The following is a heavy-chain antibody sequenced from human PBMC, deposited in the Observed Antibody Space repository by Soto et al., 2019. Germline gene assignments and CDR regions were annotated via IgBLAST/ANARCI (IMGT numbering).Heavy chain of an antibody. D-gene: IGHD4-17*01. J-gene: IGHJ4*02. CDR3: ARDSVTTVTTWSFDF. V-gene: IGHV3-48*02. Sequence: EVQLVESGGGLVQPGGSLRLSCAAAGFTFSRYSMNWVRQAPGKGLEWVSYISSSSTTIYYADSVKGRFTISRDNAKNSLYLQMNSLRDEDSAFYYCARDSVTTVTTWSFDFWGQGTLVTVSS. CDR1: GFTFSRYS. CDR2: ISSSSTTI.